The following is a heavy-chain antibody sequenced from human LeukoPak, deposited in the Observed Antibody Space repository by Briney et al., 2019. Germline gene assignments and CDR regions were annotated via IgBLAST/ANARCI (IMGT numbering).Heavy chain of an antibody. J-gene: IGHJ4*02. CDR3: ARYRMTAYYFDY. V-gene: IGHV3-30*02. D-gene: IGHD2-21*02. CDR2: IRYDGSNK. Sequence: GGSLRLSCAASGFTFSSYGMHWVRQAPGKGLEWVAFIRYDGSNKYYADSVKGRFTISRDDAKNSLYLQVNSLRAEDTAVYYCARYRMTAYYFDYWGQGTLVTVSS. CDR1: GFTFSSYG.